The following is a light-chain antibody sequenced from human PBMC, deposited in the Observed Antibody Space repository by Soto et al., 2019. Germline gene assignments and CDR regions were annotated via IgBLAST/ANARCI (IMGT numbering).Light chain of an antibody. J-gene: IGKJ4*01. CDR1: QSVSSSY. CDR2: GAS. Sequence: EIVLTQSPGTLSLSPGERATLSCRASQSVSSSYLAWYQQKPGQAPRLLIFGASNRATGIPDRFTGSGSGTDFTLTISRLEPVDFAVYYCHQYGISPLTFGGGTKVEVK. CDR3: HQYGISPLT. V-gene: IGKV3-20*01.